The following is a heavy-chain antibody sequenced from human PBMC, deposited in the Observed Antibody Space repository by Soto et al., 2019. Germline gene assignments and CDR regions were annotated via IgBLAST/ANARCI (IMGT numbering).Heavy chain of an antibody. D-gene: IGHD6-19*01. Sequence: GASVKVSCKASGGTFSSYAISWVRQAPGQGLEWMGGIIPIFGTANYAQKFQGRVTITADESTSTAYMELSSLRSEDTAVYYCARDSFPYSSGWYHYWGQGTLVTVSS. CDR2: IIPIFGTA. CDR1: GGTFSSYA. CDR3: ARDSFPYSSGWYHY. V-gene: IGHV1-69*13. J-gene: IGHJ4*02.